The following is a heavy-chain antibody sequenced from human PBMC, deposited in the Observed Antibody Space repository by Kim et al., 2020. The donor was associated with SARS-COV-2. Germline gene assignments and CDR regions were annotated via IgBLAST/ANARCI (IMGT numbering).Heavy chain of an antibody. CDR2: ITSSSSYI. V-gene: IGHV3-21*01. D-gene: IGHD2-2*02. CDR3: ARDPLHCSSTSCYIDY. CDR1: GFTFSNYN. J-gene: IGHJ4*02. Sequence: GGSLRLSCAASGFTFSNYNMNWVRQAPGKGLEWVSSITSSSSYIYYAASVKGRFTISRDNAKNSLYLQMNSLRAVDTAVYYCARDPLHCSSTSCYIDYWGQGTLVTVSS.